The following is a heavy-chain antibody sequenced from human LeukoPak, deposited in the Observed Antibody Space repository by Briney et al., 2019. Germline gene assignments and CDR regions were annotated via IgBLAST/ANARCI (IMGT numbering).Heavy chain of an antibody. D-gene: IGHD6-6*01. Sequence: SETLSLTCTVSGGSISSYYRSWIRQPPGKGLEWIGYIYTSGSTNYNPSLKSRVTISVDTSKNQFSLKLSSVTAADTAVYYCARHTRIAAPIDYWGQGTLVTVSS. CDR2: IYTSGST. CDR1: GGSISSYY. CDR3: ARHTRIAAPIDY. V-gene: IGHV4-4*09. J-gene: IGHJ4*02.